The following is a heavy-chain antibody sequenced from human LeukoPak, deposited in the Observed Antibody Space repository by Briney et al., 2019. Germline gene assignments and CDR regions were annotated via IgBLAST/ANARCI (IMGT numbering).Heavy chain of an antibody. CDR3: ARDQDQNILTGYYNVIGY. D-gene: IGHD3-9*01. CDR1: GYTFTSYY. V-gene: IGHV1-46*01. J-gene: IGHJ4*02. CDR2: INPSGGST. Sequence: ASVKVCCKASGYTFTSYYMHWVRQAPGQGLEWMGIINPSGGSTSYAQKFQGRVTMTRDTSTSTVYMELSSLRSEDTAVYYCARDQDQNILTGYYNVIGYWGQGTLVTVSS.